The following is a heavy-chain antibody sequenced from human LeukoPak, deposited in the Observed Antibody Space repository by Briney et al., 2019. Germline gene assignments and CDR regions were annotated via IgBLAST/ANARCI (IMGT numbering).Heavy chain of an antibody. D-gene: IGHD3-10*01. Sequence: PGGSLRLSCAASGFTFGSYGMHWVRQAPGKGLEWVTFIRSDGSNKYYADSVKGRFTISRDNSKNSLYLQMNTLIAEDTAVYYCAKATMVRGRYYYYYMDVWGKGTTVTISS. CDR2: IRSDGSNK. J-gene: IGHJ6*03. CDR1: GFTFGSYG. CDR3: AKATMVRGRYYYYYMDV. V-gene: IGHV3-30*02.